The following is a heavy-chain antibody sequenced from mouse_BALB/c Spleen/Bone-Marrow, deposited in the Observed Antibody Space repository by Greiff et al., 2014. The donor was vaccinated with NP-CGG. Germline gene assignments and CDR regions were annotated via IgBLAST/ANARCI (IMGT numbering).Heavy chain of an antibody. D-gene: IGHD1-1*01. CDR3: ALITTVVEYYFDY. CDR1: GFNIKDTY. Sequence: VQLKHSGAELVKPGASVKLSCTASGFNIKDTYMHWVKQRPEQGLEWIGRIDPANGNSKYDPKFQGKATITADTSSNTAYLQLSSLTSEDTAVYYCALITTVVEYYFDYWGQGTTLTVSS. V-gene: IGHV14-3*02. J-gene: IGHJ2*01. CDR2: IDPANGNS.